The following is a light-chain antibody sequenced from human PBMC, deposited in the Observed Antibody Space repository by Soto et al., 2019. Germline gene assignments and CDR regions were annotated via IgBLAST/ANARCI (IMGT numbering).Light chain of an antibody. CDR1: SSDVGGYNY. J-gene: IGLJ3*02. CDR2: EVS. V-gene: IGLV2-8*01. CDR3: CSYAGARTYVL. Sequence: QSALTQPPSASGSPGQSVTISCTGTSSDVGGYNYVSWYQQHPGKAPKLMIYEVSKRPSGVPDRFSGSKSGITASLTISGLQAEDGGDYYCCSYAGARTYVLFGGGTKVTVL.